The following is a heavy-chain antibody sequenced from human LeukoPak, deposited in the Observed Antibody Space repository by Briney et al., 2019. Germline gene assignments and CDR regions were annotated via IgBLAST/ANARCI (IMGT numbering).Heavy chain of an antibody. J-gene: IGHJ5*02. CDR2: IYSGGST. V-gene: IGHV3-66*02. D-gene: IGHD6-13*01. CDR3: ARVKTYSSCRYFDP. Sequence: GGSLRLSCAASGFTVSSNHMSWVRQAPGKGLEWVSVIYSGGSTYYADSVKGRFTISRDNSKNTLYLQMNSLRAEDTAVYYCARVKTYSSCRYFDPWGQGTLVTVSS. CDR1: GFTVSSNH.